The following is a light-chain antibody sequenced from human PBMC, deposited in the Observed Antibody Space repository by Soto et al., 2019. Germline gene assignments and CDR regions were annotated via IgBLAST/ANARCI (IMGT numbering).Light chain of an antibody. CDR3: CSYRSGTSPYYV. CDR2: EAS. V-gene: IGLV2-18*02. Sequence: QSALTQPPSVSGSPGQSVTISCTGTSTDFVSYNRVSWYQQPPGTAPKLIIYEASNRPSGVPDRFSGSKSGNVASLTISGLQAEDEADYYCCSYRSGTSPYYVFGTGTKVTVL. CDR1: STDFVSYNR. J-gene: IGLJ1*01.